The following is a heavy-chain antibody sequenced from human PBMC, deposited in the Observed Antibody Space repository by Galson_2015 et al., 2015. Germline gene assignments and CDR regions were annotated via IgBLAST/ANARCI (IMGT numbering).Heavy chain of an antibody. V-gene: IGHV3-33*01. J-gene: IGHJ4*02. D-gene: IGHD5-12*01. CDR2: IWYDGSNK. Sequence: SLRLSCAASGFTFSSYGMHWVRQAPGKGLEWVAVIWYDGSNKYYADSVKGRFTISRDNSKNTLYLQMNSLRAEDAAVYYCARDYLWWDIVATHPSYSFDYRGQGPLLTVSS. CDR1: GFTFSSYG. CDR3: ARDYLWWDIVATHPSYSFDY.